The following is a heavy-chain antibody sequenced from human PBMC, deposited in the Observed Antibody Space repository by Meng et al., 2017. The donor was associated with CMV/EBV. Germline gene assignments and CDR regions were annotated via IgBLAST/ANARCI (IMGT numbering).Heavy chain of an antibody. CDR2: ISSSSYI. J-gene: IGHJ5*02. V-gene: IGHV3-21*01. Sequence: GESLKISCAASGFTFSSYSMNWVRQAPGKGLEWVSSISSSSYIYYADSVKGRFTISRDNAKNSLYLQMNSLRAEDTAVYYCARIGERWFDPWGQGTLVTVSS. CDR3: ARIGERWFDP. CDR1: GFTFSSYS.